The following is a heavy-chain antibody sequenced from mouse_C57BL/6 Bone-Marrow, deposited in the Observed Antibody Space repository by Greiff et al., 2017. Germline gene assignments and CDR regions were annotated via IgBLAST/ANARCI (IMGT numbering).Heavy chain of an antibody. CDR2: IWSGGST. V-gene: IGHV2-2*01. Sequence: VMLVESGPGLVQPSQSLSITCTVSGFSLTSYGVHWVRQSPGKGLEWLGVIWSGGSTDYNAAFISRLSISKDNSKSQVFFKMNSLQADDTAIYYCAREFGYGSSYDYYAMDYWGQGTSVTVSS. CDR3: AREFGYGSSYDYYAMDY. J-gene: IGHJ4*01. CDR1: GFSLTSYG. D-gene: IGHD1-1*01.